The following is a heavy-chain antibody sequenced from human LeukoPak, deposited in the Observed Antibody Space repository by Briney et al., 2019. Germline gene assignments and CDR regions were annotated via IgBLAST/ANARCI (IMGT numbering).Heavy chain of an antibody. CDR1: GGPISSGGYY. J-gene: IGHJ4*02. Sequence: SETLSLTCTVSGGPISSGGYYWSWIRQHPGKGPEWIGYIYYSGSTYYNPSLKSRVIISVDTSKNQFSLKLRSVTAADTAVYYCARSRDPTTKWELRIYFDYWGQGTLVTVSS. D-gene: IGHD1-26*01. V-gene: IGHV4-31*03. CDR2: IYYSGST. CDR3: ARSRDPTTKWELRIYFDY.